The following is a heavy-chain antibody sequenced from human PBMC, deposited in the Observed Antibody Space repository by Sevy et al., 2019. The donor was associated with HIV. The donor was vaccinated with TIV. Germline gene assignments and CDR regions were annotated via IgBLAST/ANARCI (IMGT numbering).Heavy chain of an antibody. J-gene: IGHJ6*02. CDR1: GGSISSYY. Sequence: SETLSLTCTVSGGSISSYYWSWIRQPPGKGLEWIGYIYYSGSTNYNPSLKSRVTISVDTSKNQFSLKLSSVAAADTAVYYCARGYYYYYGMDVWGQGTTVTVSS. V-gene: IGHV4-59*01. CDR3: ARGYYYYYGMDV. CDR2: IYYSGST.